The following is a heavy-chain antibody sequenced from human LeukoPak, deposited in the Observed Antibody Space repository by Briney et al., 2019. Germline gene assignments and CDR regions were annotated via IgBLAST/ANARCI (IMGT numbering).Heavy chain of an antibody. V-gene: IGHV3-64*01. CDR3: ARDRGRNGDYDY. CDR1: GITFSSYP. CDR2: ISSDGGSP. D-gene: IGHD1-1*01. J-gene: IGHJ4*02. Sequence: GGSLRLSCVASGITFSSYPMHWVRQAPGKGMEYVSAISSDGGSPYYANSVKGRFTISRDNSKNTLYLQMGSLRTEDMAVYYCARDRGRNGDYDYWGQGTLVTVSS.